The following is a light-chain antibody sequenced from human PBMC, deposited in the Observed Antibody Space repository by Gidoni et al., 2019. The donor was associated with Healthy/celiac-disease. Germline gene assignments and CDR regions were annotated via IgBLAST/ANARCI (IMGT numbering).Light chain of an antibody. Sequence: DIQMTQSPSTLSASVGDRVTITCRASQSISSWLAWYQQKPGKAPKLLIYDASSVESGVPSRFSGSGSGTEFTLTISSLQPDDFATYYCQQYNSWWTFGQGTKVEIK. V-gene: IGKV1-5*01. CDR2: DAS. J-gene: IGKJ1*01. CDR3: QQYNSWWT. CDR1: QSISSW.